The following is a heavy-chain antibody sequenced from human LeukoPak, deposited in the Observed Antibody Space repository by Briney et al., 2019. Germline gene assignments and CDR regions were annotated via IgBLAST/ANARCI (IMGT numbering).Heavy chain of an antibody. D-gene: IGHD1-26*01. V-gene: IGHV4-59*01. Sequence: SETLSLTCTVSGGSISSFYWSWIRQPPGKGLEWIGYIYYSGNTNYNPSLKNRVTISVDTSKNQFSLKLSSVSAADTAVYYCARGYSGSYGRFDYWGQGTLATVSS. CDR1: GGSISSFY. CDR3: ARGYSGSYGRFDY. CDR2: IYYSGNT. J-gene: IGHJ4*02.